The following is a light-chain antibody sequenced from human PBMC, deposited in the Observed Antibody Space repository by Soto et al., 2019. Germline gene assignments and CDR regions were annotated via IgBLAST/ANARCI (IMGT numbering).Light chain of an antibody. Sequence: QSVLTQPPSASGTPGQRVTISCSGSSSNIGSNTVNWYQQLPGTAPNLLIYSNNQRPSGVPDRVSGSTSGTSASLAISGRQSEDEADYYCAAWDDSLNGWVFGGGTKLTVL. CDR1: SSNIGSNT. V-gene: IGLV1-44*01. CDR2: SNN. J-gene: IGLJ3*02. CDR3: AAWDDSLNGWV.